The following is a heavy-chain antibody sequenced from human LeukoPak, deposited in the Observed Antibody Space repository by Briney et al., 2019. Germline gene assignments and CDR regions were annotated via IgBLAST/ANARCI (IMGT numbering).Heavy chain of an antibody. CDR1: GGSFSGYY. J-gene: IGHJ4*02. CDR2: IDHSGST. Sequence: SETLSLTCAVYGGSFSGYYWSWIRQPPGKGLEWIGEIDHSGSTNYNPSLKSRVTISVDTSKNQFSLKLNSVTATDTAVYYCARHYGPWGQGTLVTVSS. CDR3: ARHYGP. D-gene: IGHD3-16*01. V-gene: IGHV4-34*01.